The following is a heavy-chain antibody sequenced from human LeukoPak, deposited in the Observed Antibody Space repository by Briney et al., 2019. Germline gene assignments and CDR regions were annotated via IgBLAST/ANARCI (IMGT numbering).Heavy chain of an antibody. V-gene: IGHV3-48*03. CDR1: GFTFSSYE. Sequence: PGGSLRLSCAASGFTFSSYEMNWVRQAPGKGLEWVSYFSSSGSTIYYADSVKGRFTISRDNAKNSLYLQMNSLRAEDTAVYYCARARVGYYGSGSYGYWGQGTLVTVSS. J-gene: IGHJ4*02. CDR3: ARARVGYYGSGSYGY. CDR2: FSSSGSTI. D-gene: IGHD3-10*01.